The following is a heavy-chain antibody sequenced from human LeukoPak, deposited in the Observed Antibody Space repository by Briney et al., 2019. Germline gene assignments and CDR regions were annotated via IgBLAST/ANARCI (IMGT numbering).Heavy chain of an antibody. D-gene: IGHD3-16*01. CDR3: ARETSQKGAHYMDV. J-gene: IGHJ6*03. CDR1: GGSTRSYY. Sequence: PSETLSLTCTVSGGSTRSYYWSSISHPPGKGLEYIWYIYYSGSTNYNPSLKSRLTISVDTSKNQFSLKLSSVTAADTAVYYCARETSQKGAHYMDVWGKGTTVTISS. CDR2: IYYSGST. V-gene: IGHV4-59*01.